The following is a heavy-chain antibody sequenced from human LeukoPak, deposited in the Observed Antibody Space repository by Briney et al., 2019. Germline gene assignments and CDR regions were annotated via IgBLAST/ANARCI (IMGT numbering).Heavy chain of an antibody. J-gene: IGHJ4*02. D-gene: IGHD2-21*02. Sequence: GGSLRLSCVASGFTFSSCAIHWVRQAPGKGLEWVAVMSNDGSNKYYADSVKGRFTISRDNSKNTLYLQMNSLRAEDTAVYYCARDYDCEDAGGFDYWGQGTLVTVSS. V-gene: IGHV3-30*04. CDR3: ARDYDCEDAGGFDY. CDR1: GFTFSSCA. CDR2: MSNDGSNK.